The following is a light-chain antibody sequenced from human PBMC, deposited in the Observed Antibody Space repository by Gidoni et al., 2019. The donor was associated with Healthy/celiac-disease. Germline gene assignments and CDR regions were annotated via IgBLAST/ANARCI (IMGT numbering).Light chain of an antibody. CDR3: SSYTSSSPYV. V-gene: IGLV2-14*01. J-gene: IGLJ1*01. Sequence: QSALTQPASESGSPGQSIPISCTGTSSDVGGYNYVSWYQQPPGKAPKLMIYDVSNRPSGVSNRFSGSKSGNTASLTISGLQAEDEADYYCSSYTSSSPYVFGTGTKVPVL. CDR1: SSDVGGYNY. CDR2: DVS.